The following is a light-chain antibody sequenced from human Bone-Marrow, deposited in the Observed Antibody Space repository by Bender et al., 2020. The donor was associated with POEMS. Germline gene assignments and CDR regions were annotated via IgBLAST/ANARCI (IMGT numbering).Light chain of an antibody. CDR3: QSYDNSLGGWV. J-gene: IGLJ3*02. CDR2: DVY. V-gene: IGLV2-11*01. Sequence: QSALTQSRSVSGSPGQSVTISCTGTSDDIGGYDFVSWYLQHPGKAPKVIIFDVYKRPSGGPDRFSGSKSGNTASLTISDLQADDEGDYYCQSYDNSLGGWVFGGGTKLTVL. CDR1: SDDIGGYDF.